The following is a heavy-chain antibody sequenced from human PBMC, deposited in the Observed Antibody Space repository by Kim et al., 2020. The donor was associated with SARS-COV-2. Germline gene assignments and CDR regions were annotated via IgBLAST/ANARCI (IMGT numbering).Heavy chain of an antibody. V-gene: IGHV3-23*01. Sequence: ADSVKGRFTISRDNSKNTLYLQMNSLRAEDTAVYYCAKEASSSSWDCFDYWGQGTLVTVSS. J-gene: IGHJ4*02. CDR3: AKEASSSSWDCFDY. D-gene: IGHD6-13*01.